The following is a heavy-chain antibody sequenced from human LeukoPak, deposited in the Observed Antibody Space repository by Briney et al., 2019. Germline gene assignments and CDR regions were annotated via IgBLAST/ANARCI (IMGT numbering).Heavy chain of an antibody. J-gene: IGHJ4*02. Sequence: PGGSLRLSCAASGFTFDDYAMHWVRQAPGKGLEWVSGISWNSRNIGYADSVKGRFTISRDNAKNSLYLQMNSLRAEDTALYYCAKDLGRFLEWLFDYWGQGTLVTVSS. V-gene: IGHV3-9*01. CDR3: AKDLGRFLEWLFDY. CDR1: GFTFDDYA. CDR2: ISWNSRNI. D-gene: IGHD3-3*01.